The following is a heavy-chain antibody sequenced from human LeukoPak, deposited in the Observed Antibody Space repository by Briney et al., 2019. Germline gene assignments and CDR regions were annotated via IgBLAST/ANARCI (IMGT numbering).Heavy chain of an antibody. D-gene: IGHD6-13*01. CDR3: ARGSSSYDC. CDR1: GFTFSSYS. V-gene: IGHV3-21*01. CDR2: ISSDSIYI. Sequence: GGSLRLSCAASGFTFSSYSMNWVRQAPGKGLGWVSSISSDSIYIYYADSVKGRFTSSRDNAKNSLYLQMNSRRAEDTAVYYCARGSSSYDCWGQGTLLTVSS. J-gene: IGHJ4*02.